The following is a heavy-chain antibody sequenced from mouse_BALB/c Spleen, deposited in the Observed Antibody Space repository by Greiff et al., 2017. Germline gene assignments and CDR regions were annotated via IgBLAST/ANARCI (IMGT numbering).Heavy chain of an antibody. CDR1: GFAFSSYD. CDR3: ARQQLLYYFDY. D-gene: IGHD4-1*02. Sequence: VQGVESGGGLVKPGGSLKLSCAASGFAFSSYDMSWVRQTPEKRLEWVAYISSGGGSTYYPDTVKGRFTISRDNAKNTLYLQMSSLKSEDTAMYYCARQQLLYYFDYWGQGTTLTVSS. V-gene: IGHV5-12-1*01. CDR2: ISSGGGST. J-gene: IGHJ2*01.